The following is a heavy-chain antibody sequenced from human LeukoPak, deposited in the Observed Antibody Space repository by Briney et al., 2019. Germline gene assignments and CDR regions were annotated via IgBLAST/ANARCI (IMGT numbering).Heavy chain of an antibody. V-gene: IGHV3-74*01. Sequence: GGSLRLSCAASGFTFTNYWMHWVRQAPGKGLVWVSRINSDGSSTTYADSVKGRFTISRDNSKNTLYLQMNSLRAEDTAVYYCAKGGGYGDYVSFDYWGQGTLVTVSS. CDR1: GFTFTNYW. CDR2: INSDGSST. D-gene: IGHD4-17*01. J-gene: IGHJ4*02. CDR3: AKGGGYGDYVSFDY.